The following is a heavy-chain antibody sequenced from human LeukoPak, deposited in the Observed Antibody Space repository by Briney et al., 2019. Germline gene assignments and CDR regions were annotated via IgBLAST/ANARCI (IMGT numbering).Heavy chain of an antibody. D-gene: IGHD4-11*01. CDR2: INGRGGST. J-gene: IGHJ4*02. V-gene: IGHV3-23*01. Sequence: PGGSLRLSCAASGFTFSSYAMSWVRQAPGKGLEWVSSINGRGGSTYYADSVKGRFTISRDNSKNTLYLQMNSLRAGDTAVYYCPKSTSNNYTPSDSGAKGTRVTVPP. CDR1: GFTFSSYA. CDR3: PKSTSNNYTPSDS.